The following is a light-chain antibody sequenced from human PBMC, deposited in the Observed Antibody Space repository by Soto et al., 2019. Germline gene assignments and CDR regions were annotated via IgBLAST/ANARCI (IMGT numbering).Light chain of an antibody. V-gene: IGLV4-69*01. CDR2: LNSDGSH. CDR3: QTWVTGIQV. J-gene: IGLJ2*01. Sequence: QPVLTQSPSAFASLGASVKLTCTLSSGHSSYAIAWHQQRPEKGPRYLMKLNSDGSHSKGDGIPDRFSGSSSGAERYLTISSLQSEDEADYYCQTWVTGIQVFGGGTQLTVL. CDR1: SGHSSYA.